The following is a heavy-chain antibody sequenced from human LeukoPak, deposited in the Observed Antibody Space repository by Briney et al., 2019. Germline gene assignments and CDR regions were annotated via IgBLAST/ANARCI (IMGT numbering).Heavy chain of an antibody. CDR3: ARDRGVAAAGTVADY. CDR1: GGSFSGYY. D-gene: IGHD6-13*01. V-gene: IGHV4-34*01. CDR2: INHSGST. J-gene: IGHJ4*02. Sequence: SETLSLTCAVYGGSFSGYYWSWIRQPPGKGLEWIGEINHSGSTNYNPSLKSRVTISVDTSKNQFSLKLSSVTAADTAVYYCARDRGVAAAGTVADYWGQGTLVTVSS.